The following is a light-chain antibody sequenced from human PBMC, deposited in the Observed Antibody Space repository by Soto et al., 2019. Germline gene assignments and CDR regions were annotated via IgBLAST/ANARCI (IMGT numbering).Light chain of an antibody. V-gene: IGKV3-20*01. J-gene: IGKJ5*01. CDR3: HQYNKWPPIT. Sequence: EVVLTQSPGTLSLSPGERATLSCRASQTVRNNYLAWYQQKPGQAPSLLIYDASSRATGIPDRFSGSGSGTEFTLTISNLQSEDFAVYYCHQYNKWPPITFGQGTRLEI. CDR1: QTVRNNY. CDR2: DAS.